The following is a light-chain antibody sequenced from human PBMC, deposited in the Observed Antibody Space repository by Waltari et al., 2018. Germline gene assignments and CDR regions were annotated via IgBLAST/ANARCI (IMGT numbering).Light chain of an antibody. Sequence: EIVMTQSPATLSVSPGERATLSCRASQTISSNLAWYRQKRGQAPRLLIYDASARATCIPATFSGSGSGTEFTLTIDSLQSEDFAVYYCQQYDDWPVTFGQGTRLEI. CDR3: QQYDDWPVT. CDR1: QTISSN. J-gene: IGKJ5*01. V-gene: IGKV3-15*01. CDR2: DAS.